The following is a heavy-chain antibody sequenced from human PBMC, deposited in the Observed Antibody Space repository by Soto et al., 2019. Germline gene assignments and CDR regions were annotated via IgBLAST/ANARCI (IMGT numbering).Heavy chain of an antibody. J-gene: IGHJ5*02. CDR2: ISAYNGNT. Sequence: ASVKVSCKASGYTFTSDGISWVRQAPGQGLEWMGWISAYNGNTNYAQKLQGRVTMTTDTSTSTAYMELRSLRSDDTAVYYCARDFRVYYDSSGYYPNWFDPWGQGTLVTVSS. V-gene: IGHV1-18*01. D-gene: IGHD3-22*01. CDR1: GYTFTSDG. CDR3: ARDFRVYYDSSGYYPNWFDP.